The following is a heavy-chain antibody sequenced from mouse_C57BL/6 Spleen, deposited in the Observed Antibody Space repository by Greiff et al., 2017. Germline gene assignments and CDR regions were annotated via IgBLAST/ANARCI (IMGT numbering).Heavy chain of an antibody. CDR3: ARWVYYDYDGYAMDY. CDR2: IYPGDGGT. V-gene: IGHV1-82*01. J-gene: IGHJ4*01. Sequence: QVQLQQSGPELVKPGASVKISCKASGYAFSSSWMNWVKQRPGKGLEWIGRIYPGDGGTNYNGKFKGKATLTADKSSSTAYMQLSSLTSEDSAVYFCARWVYYDYDGYAMDYWGQGTSVTVSS. CDR1: GYAFSSSW. D-gene: IGHD2-4*01.